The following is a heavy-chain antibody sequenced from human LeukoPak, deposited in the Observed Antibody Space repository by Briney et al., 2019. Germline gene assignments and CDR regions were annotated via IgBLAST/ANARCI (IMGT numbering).Heavy chain of an antibody. CDR3: ARGVDY. CDR2: IYHSGTT. J-gene: IGHJ4*02. V-gene: IGHV4-38-2*02. Sequence: SETLSLTCTVSGYSISSGYYWGWIRQPPGKGLEWIGSIYHSGTTYYNPSLRSRVTISVDTSKNQFSLKLSSVTAADTAVYCCARGVDYWGQGTLVTVSS. CDR1: GYSISSGYY.